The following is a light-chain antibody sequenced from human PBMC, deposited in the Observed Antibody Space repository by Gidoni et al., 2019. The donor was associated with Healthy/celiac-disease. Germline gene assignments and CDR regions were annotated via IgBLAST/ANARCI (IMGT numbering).Light chain of an antibody. CDR2: DAS. Sequence: ELVLIHSPATLSLSLGERATLTCRASQSISSYLAWYQQKPGKAPRLLIYDASNWETGIPARFSGSGSGTDFTLTISSLEPEDFAIYYCQQRNNRSYTFGQGTKLEIK. CDR3: QQRNNRSYT. V-gene: IGKV3-11*01. J-gene: IGKJ2*01. CDR1: QSISSY.